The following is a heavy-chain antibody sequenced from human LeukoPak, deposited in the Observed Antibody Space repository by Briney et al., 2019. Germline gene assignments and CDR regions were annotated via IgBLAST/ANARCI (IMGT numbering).Heavy chain of an antibody. D-gene: IGHD3-22*01. J-gene: IGHJ4*02. Sequence: GESLRLSCAASGFTFSDYFMSWIRQGPGKGLEWVSGISGSGDSTYSADSVKGRFTISRDNAKNSLYLQMNSLRAEDTAVYYCAKYYYDSSGYGDWGQGTLVTVSS. CDR2: ISGSGDST. CDR3: AKYYYDSSGYGD. CDR1: GFTFSDYF. V-gene: IGHV3-23*01.